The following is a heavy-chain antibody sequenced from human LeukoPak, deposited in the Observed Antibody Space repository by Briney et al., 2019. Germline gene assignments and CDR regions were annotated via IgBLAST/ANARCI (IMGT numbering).Heavy chain of an antibody. CDR3: ARDRAAGNFDY. J-gene: IGHJ4*02. V-gene: IGHV3-66*01. Sequence: GGSLRLSCAASGFTVSYNYMSWVRQAPGKGLEWVSVIYSGGSTYYADSVKGRFTISRDNSKNTLCLQMDSPRAEDTAVYYCARDRAAGNFDYWGQGTLVTVSS. CDR2: IYSGGST. D-gene: IGHD6-13*01. CDR1: GFTVSYNY.